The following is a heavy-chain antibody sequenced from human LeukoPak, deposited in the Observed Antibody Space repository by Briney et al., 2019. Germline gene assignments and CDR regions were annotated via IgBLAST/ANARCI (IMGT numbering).Heavy chain of an antibody. J-gene: IGHJ4*02. CDR2: VYYSGST. D-gene: IGHD1-26*01. V-gene: IGHV4-39*07. CDR3: ARTYSGSSYFDY. Sequence: PSETLSLTCTVSGGSVSSSTYYWVWIRQPPGKGLEWIGSVYYSGSTNYNPSLKSRVTISVDKSKNQFSLKMSSVTAADTAMYYCARTYSGSSYFDYWGQGTLVTVSS. CDR1: GGSVSSSTYY.